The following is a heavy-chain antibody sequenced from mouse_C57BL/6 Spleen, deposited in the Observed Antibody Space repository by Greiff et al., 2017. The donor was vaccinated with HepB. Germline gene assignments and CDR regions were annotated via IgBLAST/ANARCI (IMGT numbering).Heavy chain of an antibody. CDR1: GYAFSSYW. Sequence: VQRVESGAELVKPGASVKISCKASGYAFSSYWMNWVKQRPGKGLEWIGQIYPGDGDTNYNGKFKGKATLTADKSSSTAYMQLSSLTSEDSAVYFCARSGTTVPFAYWGQGTLVTVSA. J-gene: IGHJ3*01. V-gene: IGHV1-80*01. D-gene: IGHD1-1*01. CDR2: IYPGDGDT. CDR3: ARSGTTVPFAY.